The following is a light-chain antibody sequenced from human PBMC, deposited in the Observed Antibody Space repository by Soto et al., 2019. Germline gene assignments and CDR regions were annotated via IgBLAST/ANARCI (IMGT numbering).Light chain of an antibody. CDR2: DVS. J-gene: IGLJ3*02. Sequence: QSALTQPRSVSGSPGQSVTISCTGTSSNVGAYNYVSWYQQYPGKGPRLMIYDVSKWPSGVPDRFSGSKSGNTASLTISGLQAQDEADYYCCSYAGNSLWVFGGGTKLTVL. CDR3: CSYAGNSLWV. CDR1: SSNVGAYNY. V-gene: IGLV2-11*01.